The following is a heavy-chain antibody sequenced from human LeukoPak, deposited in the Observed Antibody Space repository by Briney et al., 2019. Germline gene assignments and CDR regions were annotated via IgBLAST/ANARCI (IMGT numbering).Heavy chain of an antibody. J-gene: IGHJ3*02. CDR2: ISAYNGNT. D-gene: IGHD3-22*01. CDR1: GYTFTSYG. V-gene: IGHV1-18*01. CDR3: ASRRYDSSGYYSAGGAFDI. Sequence: ASVKVSCKASGYTFTSYGISWVRQAPGQGLEWMGWISAYNGNTNYAQKLQGRVTMTTDTSTSTAYMELRSLRSDDTAVYYCASRRYDSSGYYSAGGAFDIWGQGTMVTVPS.